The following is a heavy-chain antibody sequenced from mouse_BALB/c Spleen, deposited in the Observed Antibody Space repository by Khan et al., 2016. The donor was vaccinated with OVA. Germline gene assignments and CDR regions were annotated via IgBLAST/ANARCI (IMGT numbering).Heavy chain of an antibody. CDR2: INPSTGYT. J-gene: IGHJ3*01. D-gene: IGHD1-1*01. CDR3: ENRGSSSAWFSY. Sequence: QVQLQQSGAELAKPGASVKMSCRASGYTFTNYWMHWVKQRPGQGLEWIGYINPSTGYTEYNQKFKDKATLTADKSSSTAYMQLSSLTSEDSAVYYCENRGSSSAWFSYWGQGTLVTVSA. CDR1: GYTFTNYW. V-gene: IGHV1-7*01.